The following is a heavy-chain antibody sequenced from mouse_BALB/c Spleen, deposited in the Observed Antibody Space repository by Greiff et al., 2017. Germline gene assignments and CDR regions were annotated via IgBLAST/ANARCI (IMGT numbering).Heavy chain of an antibody. D-gene: IGHD2-12*01. V-gene: IGHV5-6*03. J-gene: IGHJ4*01. CDR2: ISSGGSYT. CDR3: ARVTKFMDY. CDR1: GFTFSSYG. Sequence: EVMLVESGGGLVKPGGSLKLSCAASGFTFSSYGMSWVRQTPDKRLEWVATISSGGSYTYYPDSVKGRFTISRDNAKNTLYLQMSSLKSEDTAMYYCARVTKFMDYWGQGTSVTVSS.